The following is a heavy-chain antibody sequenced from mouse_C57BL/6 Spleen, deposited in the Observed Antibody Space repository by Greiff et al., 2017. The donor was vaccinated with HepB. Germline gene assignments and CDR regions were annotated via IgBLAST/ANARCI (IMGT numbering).Heavy chain of an antibody. V-gene: IGHV1-55*01. CDR3: AVMITTRPYAMDY. D-gene: IGHD2-4*01. J-gene: IGHJ4*01. CDR1: GYTFTSYW. CDR2: IYPGSGST. Sequence: QVQLKQPGAELVKPGASVKMSCKASGYTFTSYWITWVKQRPGQGLEWIGVIYPGSGSTNYNEKFKSKATLTVDTSSSTAYMQLSSLTSEDSAVYYCAVMITTRPYAMDYWGQGTSVTVSS.